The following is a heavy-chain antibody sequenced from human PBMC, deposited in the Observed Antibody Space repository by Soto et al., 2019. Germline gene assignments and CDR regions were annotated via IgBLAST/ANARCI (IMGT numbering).Heavy chain of an antibody. CDR2: VSYDGGNK. CDR1: GFTFSGYA. V-gene: IGHV3-30-3*01. J-gene: IGHJ4*02. CDR3: VRDRHVDTAMQFDY. Sequence: GGSLRLSCAVSGFTFSGYALHWVRQAPGKGLEWVAVVSYDGGNKYYADSVKGRFTVSRDNSKNTLYLQMDSLRAEDTAVYYCVRDRHVDTAMQFDYWGQGTLVTVSS. D-gene: IGHD5-18*01.